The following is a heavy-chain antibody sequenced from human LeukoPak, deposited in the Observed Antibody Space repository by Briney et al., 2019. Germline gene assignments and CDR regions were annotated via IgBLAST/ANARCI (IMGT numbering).Heavy chain of an antibody. J-gene: IGHJ4*02. D-gene: IGHD4-23*01. CDR2: ISSDGSST. CDR3: ARGRPHGNDY. V-gene: IGHV3-74*01. Sequence: GGSLRLSCAASGFTFSSYWMNWVRQAPGKGLGWVSRISSDGSSTTYADSVKGRFSISRDNAKNTLYLQMNSLRVEDTAVYYCARGRPHGNDYWGQGTLVTVSS. CDR1: GFTFSSYW.